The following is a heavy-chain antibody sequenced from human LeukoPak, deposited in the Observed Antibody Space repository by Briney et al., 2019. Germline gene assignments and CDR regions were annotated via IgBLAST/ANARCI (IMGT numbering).Heavy chain of an antibody. J-gene: IGHJ4*02. Sequence: GGSLRLSCAASGFTFNRRGMHWVRQAPGKGLEWVSSISSSSSYIYYADPVKGRFTISRDNAKNSLYLQMNSLRAEDTAVYYCARDAATVVTKYFDYWGQGTLVTVSS. V-gene: IGHV3-21*01. CDR1: GFTFNRRG. CDR2: ISSSSSYI. D-gene: IGHD4-23*01. CDR3: ARDAATVVTKYFDY.